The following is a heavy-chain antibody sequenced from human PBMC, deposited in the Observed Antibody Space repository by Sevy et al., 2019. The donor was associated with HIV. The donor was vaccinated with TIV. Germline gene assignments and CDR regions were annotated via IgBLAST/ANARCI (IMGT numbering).Heavy chain of an antibody. CDR1: GGSISSYY. D-gene: IGHD3-22*01. Sequence: SETLSLTCTVSGGSISSYYWSWIRQPPGKGLEWIGYIYYGGSTNYNPSLKSRVTISVDTSKNQFSLKLSSVTAADTAVYYCARGTFYYDSSGYYRYFDYWGQGTLVTVSS. CDR2: IYYGGST. V-gene: IGHV4-59*01. J-gene: IGHJ4*02. CDR3: ARGTFYYDSSGYYRYFDY.